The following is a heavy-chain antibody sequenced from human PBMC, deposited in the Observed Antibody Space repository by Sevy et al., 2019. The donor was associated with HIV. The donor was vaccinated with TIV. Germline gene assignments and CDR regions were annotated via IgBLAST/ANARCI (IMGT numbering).Heavy chain of an antibody. CDR2: ISSSSGYI. D-gene: IGHD6-13*01. CDR3: ARVPIIGAAGMYYFDY. Sequence: GGSLRLSCAASGFTFSSYTINWVRQAPGKGLEWVSSISSSSGYIYYADSVKGRFSISRDNAKNSLYLQMNSLRAEDTAVYYCARVPIIGAAGMYYFDYWGQGTLVTVSS. J-gene: IGHJ4*02. V-gene: IGHV3-21*01. CDR1: GFTFSSYT.